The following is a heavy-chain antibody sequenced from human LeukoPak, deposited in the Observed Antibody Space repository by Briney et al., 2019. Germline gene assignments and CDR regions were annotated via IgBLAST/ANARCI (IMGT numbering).Heavy chain of an antibody. CDR1: GYTFTSYG. CDR2: ISAYNGNT. V-gene: IGHV1-18*01. CDR3: ARGPLDDIAAAGTDWFDP. J-gene: IGHJ5*02. D-gene: IGHD6-13*01. Sequence: ASVKVSCKASGYTFTSYGISWVGQAPGKGREWMGWISAYNGNTNYAQKLQGRVTMTTDTSTSTAYMELRSLRSDDTAVYYCARGPLDDIAAAGTDWFDPWGQGTLVTVSS.